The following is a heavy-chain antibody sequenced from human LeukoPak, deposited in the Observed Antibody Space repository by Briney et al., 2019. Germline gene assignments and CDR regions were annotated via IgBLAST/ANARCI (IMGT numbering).Heavy chain of an antibody. CDR3: ARSRYSSSPGDY. V-gene: IGHV1-69*05. CDR1: GGTFSSYA. J-gene: IGHJ4*02. D-gene: IGHD6-6*01. Sequence: GASVKVSCKASGGTFSSYAISWVRQAPGQGLEWMGGIIPIFGTANYAQKFQGRVTITTDESTSTAYMELSSLRSEDTAVYYCARSRYSSSPGDYWGQGTLVTVSS. CDR2: IIPIFGTA.